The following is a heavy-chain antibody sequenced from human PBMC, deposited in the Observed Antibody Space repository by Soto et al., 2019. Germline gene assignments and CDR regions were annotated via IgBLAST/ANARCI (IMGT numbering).Heavy chain of an antibody. CDR2: IWYDGSNK. V-gene: IGHV3-33*01. J-gene: IGHJ5*02. CDR1: GFTFSSYG. D-gene: IGHD2-2*01. CDR3: ARGGHRYCSSTSCYRNWFDP. Sequence: SGGSLRLSCAASGFTFSSYGMHWVRQAPGKGLEWVAVIWYDGSNKYYADSVKGRFTISRDNSKNTLYLQMNSLRAEDTAVYYCARGGHRYCSSTSCYRNWFDPRGQGTLVTVSS.